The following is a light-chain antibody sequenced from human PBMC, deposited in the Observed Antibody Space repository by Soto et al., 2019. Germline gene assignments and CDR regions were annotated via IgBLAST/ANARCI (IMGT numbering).Light chain of an antibody. CDR2: AAS. V-gene: IGKV1-39*01. Sequence: DIQMTQSPSSLSASVGDRVTITCRASQSISNYLNWNQQKPGKAPKLLISAASSLQSGVPSRFSGSGSETDFTLTINTLQPEDSATYYCQQTYNTPRTFGQGTRL. CDR3: QQTYNTPRT. J-gene: IGKJ5*01. CDR1: QSISNY.